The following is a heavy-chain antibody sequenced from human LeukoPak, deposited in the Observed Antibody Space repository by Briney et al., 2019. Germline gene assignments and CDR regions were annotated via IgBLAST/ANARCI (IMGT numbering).Heavy chain of an antibody. J-gene: IGHJ5*02. CDR3: AKSGYSSSWSNAAVYNWFDP. D-gene: IGHD6-13*01. V-gene: IGHV3-7*03. CDR2: IKQDGSET. CDR1: GFTFSNYW. Sequence: GGSLRLSCAASGFTFSNYWMSWVRQAPGKGLEWVANIKQDGSETYYGDSVKGRFTISRDNAKNSLYLQMNSLRAEDTAVYYCAKSGYSSSWSNAAVYNWFDPWGQGTLVTVSS.